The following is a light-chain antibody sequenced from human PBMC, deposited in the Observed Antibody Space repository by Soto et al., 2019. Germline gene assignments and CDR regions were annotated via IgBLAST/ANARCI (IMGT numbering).Light chain of an antibody. J-gene: IGLJ2*01. CDR3: SSYTSSSTLAA. Sequence: QSALTQPASVSGSPGQSITISCTGTSSDVGGYNYVSWYQQHPGKAPKLMIYDVSNRPSGVSNRFSGSKSGNTASLTISGLQAEDEADYYCSSYTSSSTLAAFGGGTKVTVL. CDR2: DVS. V-gene: IGLV2-14*01. CDR1: SSDVGGYNY.